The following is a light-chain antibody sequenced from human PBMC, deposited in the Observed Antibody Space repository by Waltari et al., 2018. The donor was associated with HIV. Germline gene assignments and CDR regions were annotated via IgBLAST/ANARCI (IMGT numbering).Light chain of an antibody. Sequence: QSVLTQPPSVSAAHGQKVTISCSGSSPNIGNNYVSWYQQLPGTAPKLLIYDDNKRPSGIPDRFSGSKSGTSATLDITGLQSGDEADYYCGTWDTSLSAGVVFGGGTKLTVL. CDR3: GTWDTSLSAGVV. V-gene: IGLV1-51*01. CDR2: DDN. CDR1: SPNIGNNY. J-gene: IGLJ2*01.